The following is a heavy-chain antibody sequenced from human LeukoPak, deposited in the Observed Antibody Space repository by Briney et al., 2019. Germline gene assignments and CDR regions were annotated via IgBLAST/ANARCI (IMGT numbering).Heavy chain of an antibody. D-gene: IGHD2-8*02. V-gene: IGHV3-20*04. CDR1: GFTFDDYG. CDR3: ATYRQVLLPFES. CDR2: INWNSGST. Sequence: GGSLRLSCAASGFTFDDYGMSWVRQAPGKGLEWVSGINWNSGSTGYANSVKGRFTISRDNAKNSLYLQMNSLRAEDTAIYYCATYRQVLLPFESWGQGTLVTVSS. J-gene: IGHJ4*02.